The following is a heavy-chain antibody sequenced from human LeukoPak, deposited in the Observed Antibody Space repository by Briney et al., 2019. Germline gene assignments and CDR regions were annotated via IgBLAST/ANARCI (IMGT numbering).Heavy chain of an antibody. J-gene: IGHJ3*02. CDR1: GGSLSSYY. Sequence: SETLSLTCTVSGGSLSSYYWSWIRQPAGKGLEWIGRIYTSESPTYNPSLKSRVTMSLDTSKNQFSLKLNSVTPADTAVYYCATLTGGDDAFDIWGQGTMVTVSS. D-gene: IGHD4-23*01. CDR2: IYTSESP. CDR3: ATLTGGDDAFDI. V-gene: IGHV4-4*07.